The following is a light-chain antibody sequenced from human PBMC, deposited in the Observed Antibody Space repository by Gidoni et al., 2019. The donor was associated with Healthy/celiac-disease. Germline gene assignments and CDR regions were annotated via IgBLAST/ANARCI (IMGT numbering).Light chain of an antibody. CDR1: QGIRDD. J-gene: IGKJ4*01. CDR3: LQDYNYPAT. Sequence: AIQMTQSPSSLSASVGDRVTITCRASQGIRDDLNWYQQKPGKAPKLLIYAAATLQSGVPSRCSGSGSGTDFTLTISSLQPEDFATYYCLQDYNYPATFGGGTKVEIK. CDR2: AAA. V-gene: IGKV1-6*01.